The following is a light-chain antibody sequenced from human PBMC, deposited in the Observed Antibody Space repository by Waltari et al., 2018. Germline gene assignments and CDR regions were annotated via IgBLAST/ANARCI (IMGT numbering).Light chain of an antibody. V-gene: IGKV2-28*01. J-gene: IGKJ4*01. CDR3: MQSIQFPLT. Sequence: DIVMTQSPLSLPVTPGEPASISCRSSQGLLHSNGYNYLDWYLQKPGQSPQLLIYLGSNRASGVPDRFSGSGSGTDFTLKISRVEAEDVGVYYCMQSIQFPLTFGGGTKVEIK. CDR1: QGLLHSNGYNY. CDR2: LGS.